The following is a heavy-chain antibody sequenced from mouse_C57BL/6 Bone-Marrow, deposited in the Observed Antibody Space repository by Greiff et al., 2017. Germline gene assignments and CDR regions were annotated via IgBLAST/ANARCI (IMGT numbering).Heavy chain of an antibody. CDR1: GYTFTSYW. J-gene: IGHJ2*01. CDR2: INPSSGYT. Sequence: VQLVESGAELAKPGASVKLSCKASGYTFTSYWMHWVQQRPGQGLEWIGYINPSSGYTKYNQKFKDKATLTADKSSSTAYMQLSSLTYEEAAVYYWARLGDSYFDYWGKGTTLTVSS. CDR3: ARLGDSYFDY. V-gene: IGHV1-7*01.